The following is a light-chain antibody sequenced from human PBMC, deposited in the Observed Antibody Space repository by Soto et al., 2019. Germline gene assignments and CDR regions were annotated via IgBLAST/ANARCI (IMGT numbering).Light chain of an antibody. Sequence: EMVLTQSPATLSVSPGERVTLPCRASQSASREMAWYQQRPGQAPRLLIYGASTRATGVPARFSGSGSGTEFTLTISSLQPEDSAVYYCQARFTFGQGTKLEIK. CDR2: GAS. V-gene: IGKV3-15*01. CDR1: QSASRE. CDR3: QARFT. J-gene: IGKJ2*01.